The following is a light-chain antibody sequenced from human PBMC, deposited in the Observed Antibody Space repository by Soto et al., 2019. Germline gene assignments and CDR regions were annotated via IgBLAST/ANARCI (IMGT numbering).Light chain of an antibody. CDR2: DAS. V-gene: IGKV3-15*01. CDR1: QSVSSN. Sequence: EIVMTQSPATLSVSPGERGTLSCRASQSVSSNFAWYQQKPGHTPRLLIYDASTRATGIPARFSGSGSGTDFTLTISRLEPEDSAVYYCQQYGGSPWTFGQGTKVDIK. CDR3: QQYGGSPWT. J-gene: IGKJ1*01.